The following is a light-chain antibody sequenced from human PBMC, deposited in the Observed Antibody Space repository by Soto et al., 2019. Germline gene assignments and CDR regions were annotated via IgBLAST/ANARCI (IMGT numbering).Light chain of an antibody. V-gene: IGKV1-5*03. CDR1: QSISSW. Sequence: DIQMTQSPSTLSASVGDRVTITCRSGQSISSWLAWYQQKPGKAPKLLIYKASRLHSGVSSRFSGSESGTEFTLTISSLQPDDFATYDCQQYSGDSRTFGQGTK. CDR3: QQYSGDSRT. J-gene: IGKJ1*01. CDR2: KAS.